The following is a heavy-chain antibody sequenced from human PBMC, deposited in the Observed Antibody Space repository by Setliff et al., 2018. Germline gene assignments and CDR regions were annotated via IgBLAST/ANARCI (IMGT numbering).Heavy chain of an antibody. CDR3: AGTPARGTTWLSPFDY. D-gene: IGHD3-9*01. CDR1: GGSFDSGTHY. J-gene: IGHJ4*02. CDR2: IQGTGNT. Sequence: TLSLTCTVTGGSFDSGTHYWSWIRQPAGKVPEWIGLIQGTGNTNYNPSLQSRATISIDTSKNQISLKITSVTAADTALYSCAGTPARGTTWLSPFDYWGQGSLVTVS. V-gene: IGHV4-61*02.